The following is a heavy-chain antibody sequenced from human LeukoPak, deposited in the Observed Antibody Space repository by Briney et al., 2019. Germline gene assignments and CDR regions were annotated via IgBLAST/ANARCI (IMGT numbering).Heavy chain of an antibody. CDR1: GFTFSSYW. CDR2: IKQDGSEK. CDR3: ARDPPAPFYDYVWGSYRYTPLPDY. V-gene: IGHV3-7*01. Sequence: PGGSLRLSCAASGFTFSSYWMSWVRQAPGKGPEWVANIKQDGSEKYYVDSVKGRFTISRDNAKNSLYLQMDSLRAEDTAVYYCARDPPAPFYDYVWGSYRYTPLPDYWGQGTLVTVSS. D-gene: IGHD3-16*02. J-gene: IGHJ4*02.